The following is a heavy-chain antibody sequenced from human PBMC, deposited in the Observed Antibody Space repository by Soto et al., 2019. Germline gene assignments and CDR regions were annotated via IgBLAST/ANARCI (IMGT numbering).Heavy chain of an antibody. CDR2: INPDNCCT. V-gene: IGHV1-2*02. CDR1: GYTSIDYF. J-gene: IGHJ4*02. CDR3: TRATQYSASLEFDF. D-gene: IGHD5-12*01. Sequence: ASVKVSCKGSGYTSIDYFIHLVRQAPGQGVEGMGWINPDNCCTVYAQKLQGRITMARETLVSNVYMELSELRSCDPAVYYCTRATQYSASLEFDFWGQGTLVTVSS.